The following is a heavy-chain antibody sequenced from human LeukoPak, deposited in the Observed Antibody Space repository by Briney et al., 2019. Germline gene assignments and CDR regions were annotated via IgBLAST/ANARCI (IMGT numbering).Heavy chain of an antibody. D-gene: IGHD3-10*01. Sequence: ASVTVSCKASGYTFTSYDINWVRQATGQGLEWMGWMNPNSGNTGYAQKFQGRVTITRNTSISTAYMELSSLRSEDTAVYYCARGRGATTKYYMDVWGKGTTVTVSS. CDR2: MNPNSGNT. CDR1: GYTFTSYD. CDR3: ARGRGATTKYYMDV. V-gene: IGHV1-8*03. J-gene: IGHJ6*03.